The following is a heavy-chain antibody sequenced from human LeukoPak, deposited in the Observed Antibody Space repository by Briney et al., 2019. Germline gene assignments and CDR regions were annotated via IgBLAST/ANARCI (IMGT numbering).Heavy chain of an antibody. J-gene: IGHJ5*02. V-gene: IGHV1-2*02. Sequence: ASVKVSCKASGYTFTGYYMHWVRQAPGQGFEWMGWINPNSGGTNYAQKFQGRVTMTRDTSISTAYMELSRLRSDDTAVYYCARAGEKAAAGTLYNWVDPWGQGTLVTVSS. D-gene: IGHD6-13*01. CDR3: ARAGEKAAAGTLYNWVDP. CDR2: INPNSGGT. CDR1: GYTFTGYY.